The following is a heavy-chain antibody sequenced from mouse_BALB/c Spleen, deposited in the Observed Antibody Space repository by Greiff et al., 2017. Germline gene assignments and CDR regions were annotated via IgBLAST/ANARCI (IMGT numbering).Heavy chain of an antibody. D-gene: IGHD1-1*01. Sequence: EVKLMESGGGLVKPGGSLKLSCAASGFTFSSYAMSWVRQSPEKRLEWVAEISSGGSYTYYPDTVTGRFTISRDNAKNTLYLEMSSLRSEDTAMYYCARSITTAMDWYFDVWGAGTTVTVSS. J-gene: IGHJ1*01. CDR2: ISSGGSYT. V-gene: IGHV5-9-4*01. CDR1: GFTFSSYA. CDR3: ARSITTAMDWYFDV.